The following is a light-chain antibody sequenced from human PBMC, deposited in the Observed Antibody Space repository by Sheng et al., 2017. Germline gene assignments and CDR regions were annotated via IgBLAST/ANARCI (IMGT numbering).Light chain of an antibody. V-gene: IGKV1-17*03. CDR1: QDISSS. CDR3: LQHKSYPWT. CDR2: GAS. J-gene: IGKJ1*01. Sequence: DIQMTQSPSAMSASVGDRVTVTCRASQDISSSLMWFQQKPGRAPKRLIYGASSLQSGVPSRFSGSGSGTEFTLTISSLQPEDFATYYCLQHKSYPWTFGQGTKVEIK.